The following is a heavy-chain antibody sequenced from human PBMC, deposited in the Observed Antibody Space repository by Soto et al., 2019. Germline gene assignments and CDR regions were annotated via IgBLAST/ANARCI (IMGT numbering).Heavy chain of an antibody. Sequence: QVQLQESGPGLVKPSETLSLTCTVSGGSISNYYWTWIRQPPGKGLEWIGYIYYSGSTNYNPSLKSRVPISVDTSKNQFSLKLSSVTAADTAVYYCAKLPXADXGGIFDPWGQGTLVTVSS. CDR1: GGSISNYY. CDR2: IYYSGST. V-gene: IGHV4-59*01. D-gene: IGHD4-17*01. J-gene: IGHJ5*02. CDR3: AKLPXADXGGIFDP.